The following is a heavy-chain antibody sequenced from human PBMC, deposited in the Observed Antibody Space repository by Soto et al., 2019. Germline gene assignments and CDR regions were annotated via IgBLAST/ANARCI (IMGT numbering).Heavy chain of an antibody. CDR3: ARGGGTVYAFDI. CDR1: SGSLSSSNW. Sequence: SETLFLTCAVSSGSLSSSNWWSWVRQPPGKGLEWTGEIYHSGSTNYNPSLKSRVTISVDKSKNQFSLKLSSVTAADTAVYYCARGGGTVYAFDIWRQGTMVTVSS. D-gene: IGHD1-26*01. J-gene: IGHJ3*02. V-gene: IGHV4-4*02. CDR2: IYHSGST.